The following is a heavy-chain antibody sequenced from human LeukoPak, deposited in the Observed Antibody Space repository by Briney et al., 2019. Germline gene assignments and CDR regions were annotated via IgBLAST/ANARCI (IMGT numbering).Heavy chain of an antibody. Sequence: GSSVKVSCKASGGTFSSYAISWVRQAPGQGLEWMGGIIPIFGTANYAQKFQGRVTITADESTSTAYMELSSLRSEDTAVYYCARGVNRIAAAGTSGGNWFDPWGQGTLVTVSS. J-gene: IGHJ5*02. CDR3: ARGVNRIAAAGTSGGNWFDP. CDR2: IIPIFGTA. D-gene: IGHD6-13*01. CDR1: GGTFSSYA. V-gene: IGHV1-69*01.